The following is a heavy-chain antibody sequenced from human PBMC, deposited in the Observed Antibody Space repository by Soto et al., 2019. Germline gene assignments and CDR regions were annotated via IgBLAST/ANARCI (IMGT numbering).Heavy chain of an antibody. CDR2: ISSSSSYI. CDR3: AGVAGYDFWSGPAYEGAFDI. Sequence: PVGSLRLSCAASGFTFSSYSMNSVRQDPGKGLEWVSSISSSSSYIYYADSVKGRFTISRDNAKNSLYLQMNSLRAEDTAVYYCAGVAGYDFWSGPAYEGAFDIWGQGTMVTVSS. CDR1: GFTFSSYS. D-gene: IGHD3-3*01. V-gene: IGHV3-21*01. J-gene: IGHJ3*02.